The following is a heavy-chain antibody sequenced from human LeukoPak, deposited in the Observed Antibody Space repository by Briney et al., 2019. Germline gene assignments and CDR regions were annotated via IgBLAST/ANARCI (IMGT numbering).Heavy chain of an antibody. CDR2: ISDTGADT. CDR3: AMSPASKWLTTQSDY. J-gene: IGHJ4*02. D-gene: IGHD5-24*01. V-gene: IGHV3-23*01. Sequence: GGSLRLSCAAAGFIFINYAMNCVRLAPGKGLEWVSTISDTGADTYYADSVKGRFTISRDDSKNTLFLQMNILRADDTALYYQAMSPASKWLTTQSDYWGQGTLVTVSS. CDR1: GFIFINYA.